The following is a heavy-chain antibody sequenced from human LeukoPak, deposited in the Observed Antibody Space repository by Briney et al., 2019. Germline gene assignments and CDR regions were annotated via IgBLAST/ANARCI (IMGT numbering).Heavy chain of an antibody. J-gene: IGHJ3*02. Sequence: PGGSLRLSCAASGFTFSWFGMHWVRQAPGKGLEWVANIQHDGGNQYYAESVKGRFTISRDNSKNTLYLQMISLRADDTAVYYCVKDKGDWTYAFDIWGQGTMVTVSS. CDR2: IQHDGGNQ. CDR3: VKDKGDWTYAFDI. CDR1: GFTFSWFG. V-gene: IGHV3-30*02. D-gene: IGHD2-21*02.